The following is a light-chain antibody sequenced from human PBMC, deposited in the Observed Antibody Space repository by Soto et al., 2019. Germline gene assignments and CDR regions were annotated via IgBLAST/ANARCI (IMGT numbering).Light chain of an antibody. CDR1: SSDLGSYDL. Sequence: QSALTQPASVSGSPGQSITISCTGTSSDLGSYDLVSWYQQHPGKAPKLMVYEGSKRPSGVSDRFSGSKSAYTAFLTISGVQADDEADYYCSSYAGSSTWVFGGGTKLTVL. CDR3: SSYAGSSTWV. CDR2: EGS. V-gene: IGLV2-23*01. J-gene: IGLJ3*02.